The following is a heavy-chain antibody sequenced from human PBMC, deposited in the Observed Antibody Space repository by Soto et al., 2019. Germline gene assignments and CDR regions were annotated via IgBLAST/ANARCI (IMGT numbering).Heavy chain of an antibody. V-gene: IGHV2-5*02. Sequence: KESGPTLVKPTQTLTLTCTFSGFSLNTFGVGVGWIRQPPGKALECLGVVYWDDDKRYSPSLKTRLSITKDSSKNQTVLTMTNMDHMDTATYYCARRLNLDAFDFWGQGTRVAVSS. CDR1: GFSLNTFGVG. J-gene: IGHJ3*01. CDR2: VYWDDDK. CDR3: ARRLNLDAFDF.